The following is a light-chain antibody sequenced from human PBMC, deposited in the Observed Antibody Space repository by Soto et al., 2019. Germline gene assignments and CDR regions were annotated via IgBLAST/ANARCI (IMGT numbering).Light chain of an antibody. CDR1: QNVNNW. CDR2: DAS. J-gene: IGKJ1*01. CDR3: QQYNTYWT. Sequence: DIQMTQFPSALSASVGDRVTITCRASQNVNNWLAWYQHKPGKAPQLLIYDASALDTGVPSRFSGSESGTEFTLAISGLQSDDFATDYSQQYNTYWTFGRGTKVDIK. V-gene: IGKV1-5*01.